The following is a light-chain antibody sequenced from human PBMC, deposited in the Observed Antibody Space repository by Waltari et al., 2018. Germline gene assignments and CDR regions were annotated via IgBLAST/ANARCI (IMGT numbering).Light chain of an antibody. CDR1: SSNIGNNY. CDR3: AAWDDSLSGRV. J-gene: IGLJ1*01. Sequence: QSVLTQPPSASGTPGQRVTISCSGSSSNIGNNYVSWYQQLPGTAPKLLIYRNKQRPSGVPDRFSGSKSGTSASLAISGLRSEDEADYYCAAWDDSLSGRVFGTGTKVTVL. V-gene: IGLV1-47*01. CDR2: RNK.